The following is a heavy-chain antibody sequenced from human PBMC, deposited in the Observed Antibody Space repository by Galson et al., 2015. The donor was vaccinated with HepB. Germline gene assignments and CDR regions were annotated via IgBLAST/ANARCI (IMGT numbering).Heavy chain of an antibody. CDR2: ISGYNGNT. CDR1: GYTFTSYG. V-gene: IGHV1-18*01. J-gene: IGHJ6*03. D-gene: IGHD2-2*01. Sequence: SVKVSCKASGYTFTSYGISWVRQAPGQGLEWMGWISGYNGNTKYAQKLQGRVTMTTDTSTSTAYMDLRSLRSGDTAVYYCARQVVPAAVYYYYYMDVWGKGTTVTVSS. CDR3: ARQVVPAAVYYYYYMDV.